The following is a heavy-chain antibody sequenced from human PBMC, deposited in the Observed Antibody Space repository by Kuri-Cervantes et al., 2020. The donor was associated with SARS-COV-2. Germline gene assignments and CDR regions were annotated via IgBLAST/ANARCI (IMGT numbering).Heavy chain of an antibody. CDR1: GGSISSSSVY. CDR2: IYYSGST. Sequence: GSLRLSCTVSGGSISSSSVYWGWIRQPPGKGLEWIGRIYYSGSTYSNSSLKSRVTISLDTSKNQFSLKLSSVTAADTAVYYCARHSQGYYYYYMDVWGKGTTVTVSS. CDR3: ARHSQGYYYYYMDV. V-gene: IGHV4-39*01. J-gene: IGHJ6*03.